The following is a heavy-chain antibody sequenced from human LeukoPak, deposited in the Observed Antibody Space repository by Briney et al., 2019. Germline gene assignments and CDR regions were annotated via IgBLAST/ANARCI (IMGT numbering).Heavy chain of an antibody. J-gene: IGHJ3*02. CDR1: GFTFSSYG. V-gene: IGHV3-53*01. D-gene: IGHD1-14*01. CDR2: IYSGGDT. Sequence: GGSLRLSCAASGFTFSSYGMHWVRQAPGKGLEWVSVIYSGGDTYYADSVKGRFTISRDNSKNTLYLQMNSLRAEDTAVYYCARNRVYTFDIWGQGTMVTVSS. CDR3: ARNRVYTFDI.